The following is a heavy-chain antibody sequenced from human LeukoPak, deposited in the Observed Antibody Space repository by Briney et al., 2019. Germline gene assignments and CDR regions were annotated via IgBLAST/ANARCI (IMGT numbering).Heavy chain of an antibody. CDR2: ISSSSSTI. CDR1: GFTFGSYS. J-gene: IGHJ4*02. CDR3: ARNSGSYLLDY. D-gene: IGHD1-26*01. V-gene: IGHV3-48*01. Sequence: PGGSLRLSCAASGFTFGSYSMNWVRQAPGKGLEWVSYISSSSSTIYYADSVKGRFTISRDNAKNSLYLQMNSLRAEDTAVYYCARNSGSYLLDYWGQGTLVTVSS.